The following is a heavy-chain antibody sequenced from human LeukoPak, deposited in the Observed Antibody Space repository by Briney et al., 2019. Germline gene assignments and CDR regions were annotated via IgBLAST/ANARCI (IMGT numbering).Heavy chain of an antibody. D-gene: IGHD2-8*02. CDR3: ARVGSSSVSGGLDI. V-gene: IGHV1-8*01. CDR2: MNPNSGNT. J-gene: IGHJ3*02. Sequence: ASVKVSCKASGYTFTSYDINWVRQATGQGLEWMGWMNPNSGNTGYAQKFQGRVTMTRNTSISTAYMELSRLRSEDTAVYYCARVGSSSVSGGLDIWGQGTMVTVSS. CDR1: GYTFTSYD.